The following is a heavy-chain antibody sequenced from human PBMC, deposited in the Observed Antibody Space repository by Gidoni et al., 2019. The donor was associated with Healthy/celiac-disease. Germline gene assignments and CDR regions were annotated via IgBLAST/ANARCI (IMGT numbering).Heavy chain of an antibody. CDR2: IRSKANSYST. Sequence: EVQLVESGGGWVQPGGSLKLSWAASGFTFSGPAMHWVRQASGKGLEWVGRIRSKANSYSTAYAASVKGRFTISIDDSKNTAYLQMNSLKPEDTAVYYCTRHYSGYDVYYYYGMDVWGQGTTVTVSS. CDR1: GFTFSGPA. CDR3: TRHYSGYDVYYYYGMDV. J-gene: IGHJ6*02. V-gene: IGHV3-73*01. D-gene: IGHD5-12*01.